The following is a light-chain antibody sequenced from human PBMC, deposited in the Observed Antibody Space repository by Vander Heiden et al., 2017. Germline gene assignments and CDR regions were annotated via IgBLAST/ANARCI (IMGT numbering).Light chain of an antibody. CDR2: DVS. Sequence: SALTQPASVSGSPGQSLTISCTGTSSDVGGYNYVSWYQQHPGKAPKLMMYDVSNRPSGVSNRFSGSKSGNTASLTISGLQAEDEADYYCSSYTSSSTHYVFGTGTKVTVL. CDR1: SSDVGGYNY. CDR3: SSYTSSSTHYV. J-gene: IGLJ1*01. V-gene: IGLV2-14*01.